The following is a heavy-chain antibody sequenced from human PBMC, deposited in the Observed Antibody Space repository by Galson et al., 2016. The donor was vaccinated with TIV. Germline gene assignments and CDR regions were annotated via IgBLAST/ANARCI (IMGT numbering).Heavy chain of an antibody. CDR3: ARVIGYWEGYFAMDV. D-gene: IGHD2-15*01. J-gene: IGHJ6*02. CDR2: ISVSSDYI. Sequence: SLRLSCAASGFTFSGHSMNWVRQAPGKGLEWVSSISVSSDYIYYGDSVKGRFTISRDNAKKSLFLQMNSLRVEDTAPYYCARVIGYWEGYFAMDVWGQGTTVTVAS. CDR1: GFTFSGHS. V-gene: IGHV3-21*01.